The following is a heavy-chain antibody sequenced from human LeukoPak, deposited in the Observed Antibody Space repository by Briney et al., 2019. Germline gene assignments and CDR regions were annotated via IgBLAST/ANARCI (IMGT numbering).Heavy chain of an antibody. D-gene: IGHD2-21*01. J-gene: IGHJ4*02. V-gene: IGHV3-23*01. CDR1: GFTFSSYN. CDR2: ISDSGGNT. Sequence: GGSLRLFCAASGFTFSSYNMSWVRQAPGKGLEWVSPISDSGGNTYCAHSVRGRFTISRDNYKNTLYLKMNSLRAEDTALYFCAKKIPFDTWGQGTLVTVSS. CDR3: AKKIPFDT.